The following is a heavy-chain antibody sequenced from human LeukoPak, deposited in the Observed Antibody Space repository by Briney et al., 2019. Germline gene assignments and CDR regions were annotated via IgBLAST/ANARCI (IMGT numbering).Heavy chain of an antibody. J-gene: IGHJ4*02. Sequence: ASVKVSCKASGGTFSSYAISWVRQAPGQGLAWMGWIISFFWTPKYAQKFQGRVTITADESTSTAYMELTSLRSEDTAVYYCARGPPGKAVASGLDFWGQGTLVTVSA. D-gene: IGHD6-19*01. CDR1: GGTFSSYA. CDR2: IISFFWTP. CDR3: ARGPPGKAVASGLDF. V-gene: IGHV1-69*13.